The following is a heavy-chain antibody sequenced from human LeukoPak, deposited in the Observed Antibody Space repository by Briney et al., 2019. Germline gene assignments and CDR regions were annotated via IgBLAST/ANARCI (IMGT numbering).Heavy chain of an antibody. V-gene: IGHV3-53*01. D-gene: IGHD3-22*01. CDR1: GFTVSSNY. CDR3: ARDPYYYDSSGYYPFDY. CDR2: IYSGGST. Sequence: GGSLRLSCAASGFTVSSNYMSWVRQAPGKGLEWVSVIYSGGSTYYADSVKGRFTISRDNSKNTLYLQMNSLRAEDTAVYYCARDPYYYDSSGYYPFDYWGQETLVTVSS. J-gene: IGHJ4*02.